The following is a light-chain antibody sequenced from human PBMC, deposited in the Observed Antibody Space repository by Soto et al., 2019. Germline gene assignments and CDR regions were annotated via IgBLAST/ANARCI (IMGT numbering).Light chain of an antibody. CDR3: SSFTTSSTYV. V-gene: IGLV2-14*03. J-gene: IGLJ1*01. CDR1: SSDVGYYKY. Sequence: QSALTQPASVSGSPGQSITISCTGTSSDVGYYKYVSWYQHHPGKAPKLLIYDVSIRPSGVSNRFSGSKSAKTAVLTISGLQAEDEADYYCSSFTTSSTYVFGTGTKVTVL. CDR2: DVS.